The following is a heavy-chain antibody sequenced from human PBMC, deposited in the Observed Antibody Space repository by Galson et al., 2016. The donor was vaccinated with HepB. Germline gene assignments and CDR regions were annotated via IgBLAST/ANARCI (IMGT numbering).Heavy chain of an antibody. CDR3: TRAVPAAPVNDAFDV. Sequence: PALVKPTQTLTLTCTFSGFSLTTPGVGVGWIRQPPGKALEWLAFIYWNDDERYSPSLKSRLSITKDTSKNQVVLTMTNMDPVDTATYYCTRAVPAAPVNDAFDVWGQGTVVTVSS. CDR1: GFSLTTPGVG. V-gene: IGHV2-5*01. J-gene: IGHJ3*01. D-gene: IGHD2-2*01. CDR2: IYWNDDE.